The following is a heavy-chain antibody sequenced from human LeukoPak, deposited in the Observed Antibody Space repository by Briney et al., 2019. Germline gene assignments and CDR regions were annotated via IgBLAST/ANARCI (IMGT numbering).Heavy chain of an antibody. V-gene: IGHV3-7*01. CDR1: GLTFCSYC. CDR3: ARDIGFRKAAPPGWLDL. CDR2: IKQDGSEK. Sequence: GGSLRLSCAASGLTFCSYCMSGVRPAPGKGLEWVASIKQDGSEKYCVDSLKVRLTISRDNPNNSLYLQMNSLRADDTAVDYCARDIGFRKAAPPGWLDLWGQGALVTVSS. J-gene: IGHJ5*02. D-gene: IGHD6-6*01.